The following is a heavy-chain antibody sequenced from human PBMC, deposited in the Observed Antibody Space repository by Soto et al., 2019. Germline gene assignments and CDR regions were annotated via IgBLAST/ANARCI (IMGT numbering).Heavy chain of an antibody. Sequence: APVKVSCKASGYTFTGYYMHWVRQAPGQGLDWMGWINPNSGGTNYAQKFQGRVTMTRDTSIRTAYMELSRLRSDDTAVYYCARSPRRLGAPGSYGYYGMDVWGQGTTVTVSS. J-gene: IGHJ6*02. CDR1: GYTFTGYY. D-gene: IGHD3-3*01. CDR2: INPNSGGT. V-gene: IGHV1-2*02. CDR3: ARSPRRLGAPGSYGYYGMDV.